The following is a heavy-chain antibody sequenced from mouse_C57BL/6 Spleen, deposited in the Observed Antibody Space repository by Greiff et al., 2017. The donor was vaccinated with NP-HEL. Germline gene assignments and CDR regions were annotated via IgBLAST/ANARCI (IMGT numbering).Heavy chain of an antibody. CDR3: ARNYGSSYHY. CDR2: ISYDGSN. V-gene: IGHV3-6*01. CDR1: GYSITSGYY. Sequence: EVQLQQSGPGLVKPSQSLSLTCSVTGYSITSGYYWNWIRQFPGNKLEWMGYISYDGSNNYNPSLKNRISITRDTSKNQFFLKLNSVTTEDTATYYCARNYGSSYHYWGQGTTLTVSS. J-gene: IGHJ2*01. D-gene: IGHD1-1*01.